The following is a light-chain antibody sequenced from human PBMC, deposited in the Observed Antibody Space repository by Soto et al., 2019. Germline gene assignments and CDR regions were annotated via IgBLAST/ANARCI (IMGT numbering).Light chain of an antibody. V-gene: IGLV2-14*03. CDR2: DVS. CDR3: SSYTSSSTPLV. Sequence: QSALTQPASVSGSPGQSITISCTGTSSDVGGYNYVSWYQQHSGKAPKLMIYDVSNRPSGVSNRFSGAKSGNTASLTISGLQAEDEADYYCSSYTSSSTPLVFGAGTKLTVL. J-gene: IGLJ2*01. CDR1: SSDVGGYNY.